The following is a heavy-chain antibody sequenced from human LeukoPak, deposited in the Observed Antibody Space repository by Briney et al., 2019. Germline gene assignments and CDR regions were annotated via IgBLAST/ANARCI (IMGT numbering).Heavy chain of an antibody. CDR1: GGSISSSSYY. J-gene: IGHJ6*03. V-gene: IGHV4-39*01. D-gene: IGHD3-10*01. CDR2: IYYSGST. CDR3: ARLDFTMVRGGLFEGNYYYYYMDV. Sequence: SETLSLTCTVSGGSISSSSYYWGWIRQPPGKGLEWIGSIYYSGSTYYNPSLKGRVTISVDTSKNQFSLKLSSVTAADTAVYYCARLDFTMVRGGLFEGNYYYYYMDVWGKGTTVTISS.